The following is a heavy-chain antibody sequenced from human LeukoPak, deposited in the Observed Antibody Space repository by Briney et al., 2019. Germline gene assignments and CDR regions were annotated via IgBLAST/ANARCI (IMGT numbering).Heavy chain of an antibody. CDR2: IWNDGGKK. CDR1: GFTFRTYG. CDR3: AKGEFWTGQAEYFQH. D-gene: IGHD3/OR15-3a*01. J-gene: IGHJ1*01. Sequence: GWSLRLSCAASGFTFRTYGMYWVRQAPGKGLEWVAMIWNDGGKKNHADSVKGRFTISRDNSKDTLFLQMNSLRPEDTAVCYCAKGEFWTGQAEYFQHWGQGTLVTVSS. V-gene: IGHV3-33*03.